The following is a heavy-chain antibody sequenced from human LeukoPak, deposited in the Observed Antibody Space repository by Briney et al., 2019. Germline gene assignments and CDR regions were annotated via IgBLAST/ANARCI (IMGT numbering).Heavy chain of an antibody. V-gene: IGHV1-8*01. D-gene: IGHD3-10*01. CDR3: ARGRSGYYGSGSYYIEAY. CDR2: MNPNSGNT. CDR1: GYTFTSYD. J-gene: IGHJ4*02. Sequence: GASVKVSCKASGYTFTSYDINWVRQATGQGHEWVGWMNPNSGNTGYAQKFQGRVTMTRNTSISTAYMELSSLRSEDTAVYYCARGRSGYYGSGSYYIEAYWGQGTLVTVSS.